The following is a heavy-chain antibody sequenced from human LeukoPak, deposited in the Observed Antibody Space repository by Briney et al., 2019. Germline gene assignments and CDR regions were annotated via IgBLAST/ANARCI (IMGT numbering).Heavy chain of an antibody. D-gene: IGHD2-15*01. CDR3: ARDYDYFSGHNLDAYDI. CDR1: GLSFSSHW. V-gene: IGHV3-7*01. CDR2: IKEYGSAK. Sequence: GGSLRLSCAASGLSFSSHWMTWLRQAPGKGLEWVANIKEYGSAKSYVDSVKGRFTISRDNAKNSLYLQMNSLRVEDTAVYYRARDYDYFSGHNLDAYDIWGQGTTVIVSS. J-gene: IGHJ3*02.